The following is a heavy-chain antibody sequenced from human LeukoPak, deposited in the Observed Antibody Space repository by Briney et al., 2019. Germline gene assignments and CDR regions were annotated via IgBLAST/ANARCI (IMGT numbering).Heavy chain of an antibody. V-gene: IGHV1-2*02. CDR3: ARDGGKQQLVLGYYYYMDV. CDR2: INPNSGGT. Sequence: GASVKVSCKASGYTFTGYYMHWVRQAPGQGLEWMGWINPNSGGTNYAQKFQGRVTMTRDTSISTAYMELSRLRSDDTAVYYCARDGGKQQLVLGYYYYMDVWGKGTTVTISS. D-gene: IGHD6-13*01. J-gene: IGHJ6*03. CDR1: GYTFTGYY.